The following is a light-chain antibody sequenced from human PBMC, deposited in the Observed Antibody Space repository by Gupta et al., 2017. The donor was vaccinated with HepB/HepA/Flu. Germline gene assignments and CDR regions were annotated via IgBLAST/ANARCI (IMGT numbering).Light chain of an antibody. CDR3: QQHENWSPIT. CDR2: AAS. J-gene: IGKJ4*01. Sequence: IVMTHSPGTLSVSPGERATLSCRASQSVGGNLAWYQQKPGQAPRLLIFAASARATGVPARFSGSGYETEVTLTISSRQSEDFAVYYCQQHENWSPITFGRGTKVDIK. V-gene: IGKV3-15*01. CDR1: QSVGGN.